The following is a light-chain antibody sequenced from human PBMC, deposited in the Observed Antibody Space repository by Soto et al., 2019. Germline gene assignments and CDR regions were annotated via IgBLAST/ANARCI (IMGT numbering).Light chain of an antibody. CDR3: QKYNSAPQT. Sequence: IRMTQWPGSRCGFVWGRVTIICRASQGISNYLAWYQQKPGKVPKLLIYAASTLQSGVPSRFSGSGSGTDFTLTISSLQPEDVATYYCQKYNSAPQTFGQGTKVDIK. V-gene: IGKV1-27*01. CDR2: AAS. J-gene: IGKJ1*01. CDR1: QGISNY.